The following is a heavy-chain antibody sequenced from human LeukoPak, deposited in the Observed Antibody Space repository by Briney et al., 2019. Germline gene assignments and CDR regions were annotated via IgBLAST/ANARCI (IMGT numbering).Heavy chain of an antibody. D-gene: IGHD2-15*01. CDR3: ARGLGGAENY. CDR1: GVSISSYY. CDR2: IYASGNT. Sequence: SETLSLTCTVSGVSISSYYWIWVRQPAGKGLEWIGRIYASGNTNYNPSLKSRVTMSVDTSKNQFSLKLSSVTAADTALYYCARGLGGAENYWGQGTLVTVSS. J-gene: IGHJ4*02. V-gene: IGHV4-4*07.